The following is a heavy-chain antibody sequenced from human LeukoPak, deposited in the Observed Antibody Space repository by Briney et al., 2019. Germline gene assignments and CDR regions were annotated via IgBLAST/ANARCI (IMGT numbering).Heavy chain of an antibody. D-gene: IGHD4-11*01. J-gene: IGHJ4*02. CDR2: INLDGNGR. CDR1: GFFFSNYW. Sequence: GGSLRLSCTASGFFFSNYWMSWVRQAQGKGLEWVANINLDGNGRFYVDSVKGRFTISRDNNKKSVYLQMNSLRAEDTAVYYCAKCRTGRTVTPPTLIDYWGQGTLVTVSS. V-gene: IGHV3-7*03. CDR3: AKCRTGRTVTPPTLIDY.